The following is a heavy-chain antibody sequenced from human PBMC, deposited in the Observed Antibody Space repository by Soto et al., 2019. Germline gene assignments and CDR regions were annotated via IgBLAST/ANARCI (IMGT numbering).Heavy chain of an antibody. CDR3: SGGVGDAF. D-gene: IGHD1-26*01. CDR2: INQDGSEK. J-gene: IGHJ4*02. CDR1: ESTVSRDW. V-gene: IGHV3-7*04. Sequence: EVPLVESGGGLVQTGGSLRLSCAIFESTVSRDWMNWVRQAPGKGLEWVAHINQDGSEKYYVDSVKGRFTISRDNAKKSLYLQMNRLRPADTAMYYCSGGVGDAFWGQGTLVTVSS.